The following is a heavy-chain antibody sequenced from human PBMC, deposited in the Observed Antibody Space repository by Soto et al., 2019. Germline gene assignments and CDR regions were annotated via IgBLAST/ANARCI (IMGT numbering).Heavy chain of an antibody. Sequence: QVQLVQSGAEVKKPGASVKVSCKASGYTFTSYGISWVRQAPGQGLEWMGWISAYNGNTNYAQKLQGRVTMTTDTSTSTAYMERRSLRSDDTAVYYCARDRGRWFGDRTYYYGMDVWGQGTTVTVSS. CDR2: ISAYNGNT. CDR3: ARDRGRWFGDRTYYYGMDV. D-gene: IGHD3-10*01. CDR1: GYTFTSYG. J-gene: IGHJ6*02. V-gene: IGHV1-18*01.